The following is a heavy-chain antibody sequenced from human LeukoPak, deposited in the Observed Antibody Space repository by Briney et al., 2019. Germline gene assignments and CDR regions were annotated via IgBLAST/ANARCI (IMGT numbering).Heavy chain of an antibody. Sequence: PGGSLRLSCAASGYTFSSYAMHWVRRAPGKGLEWVAVISYDGSNKYYADSVKGRFTISRDNSKNTLYLQMNSLRAEDTAVYYCARGHSSSSVYYYYGMDVWGQGTTVTVSS. CDR1: GYTFSSYA. J-gene: IGHJ6*02. D-gene: IGHD6-6*01. CDR2: ISYDGSNK. CDR3: ARGHSSSSVYYYYGMDV. V-gene: IGHV3-30-3*01.